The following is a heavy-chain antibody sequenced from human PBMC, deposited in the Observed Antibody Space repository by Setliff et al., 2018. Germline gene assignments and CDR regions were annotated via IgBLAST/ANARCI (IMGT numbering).Heavy chain of an antibody. J-gene: IGHJ4*02. V-gene: IGHV1-2*06. D-gene: IGHD6-19*01. CDR1: GYTFTGYY. CDR2: INPSSGAT. Sequence: ASVKVSCKASGYTFTGYYMYWVRQAPGQGLEWMGRINPSSGATIYAQKFQGRVTMTSDTSISTAYMELSRLRSDDTAVYYCARQQWLVGGFDYWGQGTQVTVSS. CDR3: ARQQWLVGGFDY.